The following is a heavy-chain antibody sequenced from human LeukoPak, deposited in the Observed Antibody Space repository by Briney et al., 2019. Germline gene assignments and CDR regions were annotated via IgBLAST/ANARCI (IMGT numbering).Heavy chain of an antibody. V-gene: IGHV4-59*01. J-gene: IGHJ6*02. CDR2: IYYSGST. CDR3: ARDPSPIAVAGNYCYYGMDV. CDR1: GGSISSYY. Sequence: PSETLSLTCTVSGGSISSYYWSWIRQPPGKGLEWIGYIYYSGSTNYNPSLKSRVTISVDTSKNQFSLKLSSVTAADTAVYYCARDPSPIAVAGNYCYYGMDVWGQGTTVTVSS. D-gene: IGHD6-19*01.